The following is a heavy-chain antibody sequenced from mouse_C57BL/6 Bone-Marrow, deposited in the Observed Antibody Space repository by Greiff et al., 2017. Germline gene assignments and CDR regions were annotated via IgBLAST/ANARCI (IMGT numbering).Heavy chain of an antibody. CDR1: GYTFTSYW. D-gene: IGHD2-4*01. CDR2: IHPNSGST. CDR3: ARERLRRYYAMDY. J-gene: IGHJ4*01. Sequence: QVQLQQPGAELVKPGASVKLSCKASGYTFTSYWMHWVKQRPGQGLEWIGMIHPNSGSTNYNEKFKSKATLTVDKSSSTAYMQLSSLTSEDSAVYYCARERLRRYYAMDYWGQRTSVTVSS. V-gene: IGHV1-64*01.